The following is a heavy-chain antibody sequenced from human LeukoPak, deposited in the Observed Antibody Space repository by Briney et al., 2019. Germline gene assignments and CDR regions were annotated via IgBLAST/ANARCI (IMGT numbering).Heavy chain of an antibody. J-gene: IGHJ5*02. CDR3: ARDYCSSTSCYYNWFDP. D-gene: IGHD2-2*01. CDR1: GYSFTSYW. Sequence: GDSLKISCKGSGYSFTSYWISWVRQMPGKGLEWMGRIDPSDSYTNYSPSFQGHVTISADKSISTAYLQWSSLKASDTAMYYCARDYCSSTSCYYNWFDPWGQGTLVTVSS. V-gene: IGHV5-10-1*01. CDR2: IDPSDSYT.